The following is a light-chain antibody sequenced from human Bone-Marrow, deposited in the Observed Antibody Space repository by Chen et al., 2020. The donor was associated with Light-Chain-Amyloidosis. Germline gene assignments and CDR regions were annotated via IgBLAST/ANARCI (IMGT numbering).Light chain of an antibody. J-gene: IGLJ2*01. CDR1: SSDVGGYNH. Sequence: QSALTQPASVSGSPGQAITISCTGTSSDVGGYNHVSWYQQHPGKAPKLMIYDVSNRPSGVSTRFSGSKSGNTASLTISGLQAEDEADYYCSSYTSSRTLVFGRGTKLTVL. V-gene: IGLV2-14*03. CDR3: SSYTSSRTLV. CDR2: DVS.